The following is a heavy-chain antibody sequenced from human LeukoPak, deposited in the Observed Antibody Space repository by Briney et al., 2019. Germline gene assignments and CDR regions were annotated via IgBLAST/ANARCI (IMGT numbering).Heavy chain of an antibody. Sequence: SETLSLTCTVSGGSISPYFWSWIRQPPGKGPEWIGYIYTDGSTKYNPSLKSRVIISLDTSKNQFSLKLSSVTAADTAVYYCARRQIYFDHWGQGTLVTVSS. V-gene: IGHV4-4*09. J-gene: IGHJ4*02. CDR2: IYTDGST. CDR1: GGSISPYF. CDR3: ARRQIYFDH.